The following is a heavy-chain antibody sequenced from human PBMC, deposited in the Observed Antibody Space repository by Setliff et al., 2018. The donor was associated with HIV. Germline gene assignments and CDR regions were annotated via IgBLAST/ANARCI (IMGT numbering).Heavy chain of an antibody. D-gene: IGHD6-19*01. V-gene: IGHV1-3*01. Sequence: VASVKVSCKAFGYTFSTNAIHWVRQAPGQRLEWMGYINAGDDNTRYSEKFQGRVTITRDTSANTAYMELSSLRSEDTAVYYCAGGSCSGCYLSDYWGLGNLVTVAS. CDR1: GYTFSTNA. CDR2: INAGDDNT. J-gene: IGHJ4*02. CDR3: AGGSCSGCYLSDY.